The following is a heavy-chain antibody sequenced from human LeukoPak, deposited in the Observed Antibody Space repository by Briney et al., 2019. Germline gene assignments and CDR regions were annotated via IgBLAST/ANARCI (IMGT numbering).Heavy chain of an antibody. Sequence: ASVKVSCKASGYTFPSYFMHWVRQAPGQGLEWMGIINPTGGSTTYAQKFQGRVTMTRDTSTSTVYMELSSLRSEDTAVYYCARGTGAEAYCGGDCYSPLVDFDYWGQGTLVTVSS. V-gene: IGHV1-46*01. J-gene: IGHJ4*02. D-gene: IGHD2-21*02. CDR1: GYTFPSYF. CDR3: ARGTGAEAYCGGDCYSPLVDFDY. CDR2: INPTGGST.